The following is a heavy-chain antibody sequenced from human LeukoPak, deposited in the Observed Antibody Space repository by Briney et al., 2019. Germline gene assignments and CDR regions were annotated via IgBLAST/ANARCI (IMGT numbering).Heavy chain of an antibody. CDR1: GFTLNNYW. V-gene: IGHV3-7*03. CDR3: ARHHFSTPPSATVTVGVDV. CDR2: IKQDGSEQ. J-gene: IGHJ6*04. D-gene: IGHD4-17*01. Sequence: PGGSLRLSCAASGFTLNNYWMNWVRQAPGKGLEWVAIIKQDGSEQYCGDSVRGRFTISRDNAKNSLYLKMNSLRAEDTAVYYCARHHFSTPPSATVTVGVDVWGRGTTVTVSS.